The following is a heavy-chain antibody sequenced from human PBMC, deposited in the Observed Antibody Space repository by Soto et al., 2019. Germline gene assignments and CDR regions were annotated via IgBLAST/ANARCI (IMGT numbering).Heavy chain of an antibody. CDR1: GFTFSSYG. CDR2: IWYDGSNK. CDR3: ARGRGIAVFYYFDY. V-gene: IGHV3-33*01. Sequence: GGSLRLSCAASGFTFSSYGMHWVRQAPGKGLEWVAVIWYDGSNKYYADSVKGRFTISRDNSKNTLYLQMNSLRAEDTAVYYCARGRGIAVFYYFDYWGQGTLVTVSS. D-gene: IGHD6-19*01. J-gene: IGHJ4*02.